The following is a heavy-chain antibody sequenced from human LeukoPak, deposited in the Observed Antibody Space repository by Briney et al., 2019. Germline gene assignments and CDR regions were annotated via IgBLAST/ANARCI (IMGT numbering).Heavy chain of an antibody. V-gene: IGHV3-23*01. J-gene: IGHJ4*02. D-gene: IGHD6-19*01. CDR1: GFTFSSYA. Sequence: PGGSPRLSCAASGFTFSSYAMSWVRQAPGKGLEWVSAISGSGGSTYYADSVKGRFTISRDNSKNTLYLQMNSLRAEDTAVYYCAKDLAEAVAGTLDYWGQGTLVTVSS. CDR2: ISGSGGST. CDR3: AKDLAEAVAGTLDY.